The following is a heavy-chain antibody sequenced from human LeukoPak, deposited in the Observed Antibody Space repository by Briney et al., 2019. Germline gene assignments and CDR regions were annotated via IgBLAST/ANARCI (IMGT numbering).Heavy chain of an antibody. V-gene: IGHV3-33*01. D-gene: IGHD5-18*01. CDR3: ARGDSYGTTSNDY. CDR1: GFTFSSYG. CDR2: IWYDGSNK. Sequence: GGSLRLSCAASGFTFSSYGMHWVHQAPGKGLEWVAVIWYDGSNKYYADSVKGRFTISRDNSKNTLYLQMNSLRAEDTAVYYCARGDSYGTTSNDYWGQGTLVTVSS. J-gene: IGHJ4*02.